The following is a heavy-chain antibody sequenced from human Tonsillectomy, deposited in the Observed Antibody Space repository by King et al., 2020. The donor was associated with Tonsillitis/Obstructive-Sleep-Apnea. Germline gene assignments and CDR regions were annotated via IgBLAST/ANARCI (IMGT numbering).Heavy chain of an antibody. J-gene: IGHJ4*02. CDR2: IYYSGST. CDR1: GGSISSGGYY. V-gene: IGHV4-31*03. Sequence: QLQESGPGLVKPSQTLSLTCTVSGGSISSGGYYWSWIRQHPGKGLEWIGDIYYSGSTYYNPSLKSRVTISVDTSKNQFSLKLSSVTAAETAVYYCARDIAAAGTFDYWGQGTLVTVSS. D-gene: IGHD6-13*01. CDR3: ARDIAAAGTFDY.